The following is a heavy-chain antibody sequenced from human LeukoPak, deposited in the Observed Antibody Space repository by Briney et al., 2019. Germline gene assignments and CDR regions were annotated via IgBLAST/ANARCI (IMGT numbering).Heavy chain of an antibody. CDR3: ARDAYRDYYDNSGYYYVGMDV. Sequence: GGSLRLSCAASGFAVSSNCMNWVRQAPGKGLEWVSVIYSGGSTYYADSVKGRFTISRDNSKNTLYLQMHSLRAEDTAMYFCARDAYRDYYDNSGYYYVGMDVWGQGTTVTVSS. V-gene: IGHV3-53*01. D-gene: IGHD3-22*01. CDR1: GFAVSSNC. CDR2: IYSGGST. J-gene: IGHJ6*02.